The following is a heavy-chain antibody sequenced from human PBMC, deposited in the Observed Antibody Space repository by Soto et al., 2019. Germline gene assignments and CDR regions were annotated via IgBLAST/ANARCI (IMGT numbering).Heavy chain of an antibody. D-gene: IGHD3-16*02. Sequence: PGGSLRISCAASGFAFSVYPMHWVRQAPGKGLVWVSRINNDGSSTDYADSVMGRFTISRDNARNSLYLQINSLRDEDTAVYYSARHPSSRWDYWGQGTLVTVSS. J-gene: IGHJ4*02. CDR2: INNDGSST. V-gene: IGHV3-74*01. CDR3: ARHPSSRWDY. CDR1: GFAFSVYP.